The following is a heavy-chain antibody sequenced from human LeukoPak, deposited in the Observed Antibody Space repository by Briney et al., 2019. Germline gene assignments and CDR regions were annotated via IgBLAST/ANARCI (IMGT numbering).Heavy chain of an antibody. CDR3: VRRVASRPVYCFDY. V-gene: IGHV4-59*01. J-gene: IGHJ4*02. D-gene: IGHD2-15*01. Sequence: CLWIRQPPGKGLEWIGYVYYSGSTKYNPSLTSRVTISVDTSKNQFSLKLSSVTAADTAIYYCVRRVASRPVYCFDYWGQGKLVTVSS. CDR2: VYYSGST.